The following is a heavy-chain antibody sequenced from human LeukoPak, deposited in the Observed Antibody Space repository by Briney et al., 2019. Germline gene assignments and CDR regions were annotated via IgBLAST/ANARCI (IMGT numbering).Heavy chain of an antibody. CDR3: AKEPGP. D-gene: IGHD1-14*01. CDR2: ISGSGGNT. CDR1: GFTFSTYA. V-gene: IGHV3-23*01. J-gene: IGHJ5*02. Sequence: PGGSLRLSCAASGFTFSTYAMNWVRQAPGKGLEWVSIISGSGGNTFYADAVKGRFTISRDNSKNTLYLQMNNLRDEDTAVYYCAKEPGPWGQGTLVTVSS.